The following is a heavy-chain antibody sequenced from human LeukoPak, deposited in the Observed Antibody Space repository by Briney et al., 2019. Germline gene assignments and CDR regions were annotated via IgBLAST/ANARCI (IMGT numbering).Heavy chain of an antibody. CDR3: ARVTGFGELLYPADAFDI. CDR2: ISSSGTYI. D-gene: IGHD3-10*01. Sequence: GGSLRLSCAASGFTFSISWMSWVRQAPGKGLEWLSSISSSGTYIYYADSGNGRFTISRDNAKNSLYLQMNSLRAEDTAVYYCARVTGFGELLYPADAFDIWGQGTMVTVSS. J-gene: IGHJ3*02. V-gene: IGHV3-21*01. CDR1: GFTFSISW.